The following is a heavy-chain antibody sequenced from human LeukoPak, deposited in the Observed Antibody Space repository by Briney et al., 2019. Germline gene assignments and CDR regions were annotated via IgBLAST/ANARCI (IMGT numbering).Heavy chain of an antibody. V-gene: IGHV1-46*01. CDR3: ARDGEGTAGWFDP. CDR1: GYTFTSYY. Sequence: ASVKVSCKASGYTFTSYYMHWVRQAPGQGLEWMGIINPSGGSTSYAQKFQGRVTMTRDTSTSTVYMELGSLRSEDTAVYYCARDGEGTAGWFDPWGQGTLVTVSS. CDR2: INPSGGST. J-gene: IGHJ5*02. D-gene: IGHD1-1*01.